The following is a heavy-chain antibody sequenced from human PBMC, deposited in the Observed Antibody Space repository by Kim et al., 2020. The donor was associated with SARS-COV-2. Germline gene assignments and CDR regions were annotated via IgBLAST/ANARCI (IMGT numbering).Heavy chain of an antibody. CDR2: IDKNGRNI. V-gene: IGHV3-23*05. CDR1: GFTFSDYA. CDR3: AKKGRDTSSWYYFDY. J-gene: IGHJ4*02. Sequence: GGSLRLSCAASGFTFSDYAMTWVRQVPGEGLDWVSSIDKNGRNIYYTDSAKGRFTISRDNSKHTLYFQMNSLRAEDTAVYYCAKKGRDTSSWYYFDYWGQGSLVTVSS. D-gene: IGHD6-13*01.